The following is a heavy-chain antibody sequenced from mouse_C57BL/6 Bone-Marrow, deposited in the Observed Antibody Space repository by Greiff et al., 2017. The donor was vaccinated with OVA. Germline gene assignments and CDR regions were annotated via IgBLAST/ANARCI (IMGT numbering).Heavy chain of an antibody. CDR3: ARNYGYDEFAY. CDR2: IYPGGGYT. Sequence: VQLQQSGAELVRPGTSVKMSCKASGYTFTNYWIGWAKQRPGHGLEWIGDIYPGGGYTNYNEKFKGKATLTADKSSSTAYMQFSSLTSEDSAIYYCARNYGYDEFAYWGQGTLATVSA. D-gene: IGHD2-2*01. CDR1: GYTFTNYW. J-gene: IGHJ3*01. V-gene: IGHV1-63*01.